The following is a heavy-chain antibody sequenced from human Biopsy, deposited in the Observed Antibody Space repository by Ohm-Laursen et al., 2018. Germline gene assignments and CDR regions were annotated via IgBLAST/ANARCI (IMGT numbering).Heavy chain of an antibody. D-gene: IGHD6-25*01. J-gene: IGHJ4*01. V-gene: IGHV3-9*01. CDR1: GFIFSDYG. CDR3: TERRTAVRPFDS. CDR2: ISGSSNNI. Sequence: SLRLSCSASGFIFSDYGMHWVRQAPGKGLEWVSGISGSSNNIIYADSVRGRFTISRDNAKSSLYLEMNSLRSEDTAFYYCTERRTAVRPFDSWGHGTLVTVSS.